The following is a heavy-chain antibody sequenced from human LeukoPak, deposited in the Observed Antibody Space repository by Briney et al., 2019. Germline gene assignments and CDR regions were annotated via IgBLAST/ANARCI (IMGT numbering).Heavy chain of an antibody. D-gene: IGHD3-10*01. CDR2: IYHSGST. J-gene: IGHJ4*02. V-gene: IGHV4-38-2*02. Sequence: SETLSLTCAVSGYSISSGYYWGWIRQPPGKGLEWIGSIYHSGSTYYNPSLKSRVTISVDTSKNQFSLKLSSVTAADTAVYYCARDLLLLWFGGPGDYWGQGTLVTVSS. CDR3: ARDLLLLWFGGPGDY. CDR1: GYSISSGYY.